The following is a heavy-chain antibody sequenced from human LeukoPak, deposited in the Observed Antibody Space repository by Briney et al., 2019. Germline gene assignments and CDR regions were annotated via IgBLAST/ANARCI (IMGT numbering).Heavy chain of an antibody. D-gene: IGHD4-17*01. CDR1: GYSISSGYY. CDR3: AARGGGDYA. V-gene: IGHV4-38-2*02. J-gene: IGHJ5*02. CDR2: IYYSGST. Sequence: PSETLSLTCTVSGYSISSGYYWGWIRQPPGKGLEWIGSIYYSGSTYYNPSLKSRVTISVDTSKNQFSLKLSSVTAADTAVYYCAARGGGDYAWGQGTLVTVSS.